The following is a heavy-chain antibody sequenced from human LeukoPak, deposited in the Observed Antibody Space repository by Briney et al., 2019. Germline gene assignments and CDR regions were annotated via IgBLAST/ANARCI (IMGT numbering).Heavy chain of an antibody. D-gene: IGHD3-9*01. Sequence: WASVKVSCKASGYTFTNYGISWVRQAPGQGLGWMGWISAYNGNTNYAQKLQGRVTMTTDTSTSTAYMELSSLRSEDTAVYYCASWLYYDILTGYYSEDAFDIWGQGTMVTFSS. CDR3: ASWLYYDILTGYYSEDAFDI. CDR2: ISAYNGNT. CDR1: GYTFTNYG. J-gene: IGHJ3*02. V-gene: IGHV1-18*01.